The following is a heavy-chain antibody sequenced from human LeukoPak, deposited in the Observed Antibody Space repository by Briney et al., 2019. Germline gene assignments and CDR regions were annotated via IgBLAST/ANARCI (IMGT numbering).Heavy chain of an antibody. Sequence: GGSLRLSCAASGFAFSSYSMNWVRQAPGKGLEWVSSISSSSSYIYYADSVKGRFTISRDNAKNSLYLQMNSLRAEDTAVYYCARLAVAGNDYWGQGTLVTVSS. D-gene: IGHD6-19*01. CDR2: ISSSSSYI. CDR1: GFAFSSYS. V-gene: IGHV3-21*01. J-gene: IGHJ4*02. CDR3: ARLAVAGNDY.